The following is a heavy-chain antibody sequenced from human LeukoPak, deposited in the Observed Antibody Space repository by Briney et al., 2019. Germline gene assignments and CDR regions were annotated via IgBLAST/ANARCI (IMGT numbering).Heavy chain of an antibody. CDR2: IYSGGST. Sequence: GGSLRLSCAAAGLTVSSNYMSWVRQAPGKGLEWVSVIYSGGSTYYADSVKGRFTISRDNSKNTLYLQMNNLRAEDTAVYYCARLGTTVTTFVYWGQGTLVTVSS. CDR1: GLTVSSNY. CDR3: ARLGTTVTTFVY. V-gene: IGHV3-66*01. D-gene: IGHD4-17*01. J-gene: IGHJ4*02.